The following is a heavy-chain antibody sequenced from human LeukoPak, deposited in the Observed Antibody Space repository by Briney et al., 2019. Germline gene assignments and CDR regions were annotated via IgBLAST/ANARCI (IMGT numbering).Heavy chain of an antibody. J-gene: IGHJ4*02. CDR1: GGSISSYY. CDR3: AREVTDDSSGYYPDY. Sequence: SETLSLTCTVSGGSISSYYWSWIRQPPGKGLEWIGYIYYSGSTNYNPSLKSRVTISVDTSKNQFSLKLSSVTAADTAVYYCAREVTDDSSGYYPDYWGQGTLVTVSS. V-gene: IGHV4-59*01. D-gene: IGHD3-22*01. CDR2: IYYSGST.